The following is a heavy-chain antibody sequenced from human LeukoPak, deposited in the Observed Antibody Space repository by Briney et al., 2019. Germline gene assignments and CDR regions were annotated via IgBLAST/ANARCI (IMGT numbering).Heavy chain of an antibody. CDR1: GFTFSSYS. D-gene: IGHD6-13*01. CDR3: ARGGHHEYSSPAVPYTHDY. CDR2: ISSSSSYI. Sequence: GGSLRLSCAASGFTFSSYSMNWVRQAPGKGLEWDSSISSSSSYIYYADSVKGRFTISRDNAKNSLYLQMNSLRAEDTAVYYCARGGHHEYSSPAVPYTHDYLGQGTLVTVSS. V-gene: IGHV3-21*01. J-gene: IGHJ4*02.